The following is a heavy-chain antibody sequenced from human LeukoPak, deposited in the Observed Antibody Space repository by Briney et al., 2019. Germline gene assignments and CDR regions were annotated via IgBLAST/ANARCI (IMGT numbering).Heavy chain of an antibody. D-gene: IGHD1-14*01. CDR1: GFTFSSSW. CDR2: IKPDGSET. J-gene: IGHJ4*02. Sequence: GGSLRLSCAASGFTFSSSWMNWVRQAPGKGLEWVANIKPDGSETYYADSVKGRFTISRDNAKNSLYLQMNSLRAEDTAVYYCFGIFWGQGTLVTVSS. CDR3: FGIF. V-gene: IGHV3-7*01.